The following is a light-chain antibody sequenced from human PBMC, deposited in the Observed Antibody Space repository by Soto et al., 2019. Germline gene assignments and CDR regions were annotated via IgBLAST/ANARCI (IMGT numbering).Light chain of an antibody. V-gene: IGLV2-8*01. J-gene: IGLJ3*02. Sequence: QSALTQPPSASGSPGQSVTISCTGTSSDVGGYNYVSWYQQHPGKAPQLMIYEVSERPSGVPDRFSGSKSGNTASLTVSGLLAEDEADYYCSSYAGNSLWVFGGGTKVTVL. CDR3: SSYAGNSLWV. CDR1: SSDVGGYNY. CDR2: EVS.